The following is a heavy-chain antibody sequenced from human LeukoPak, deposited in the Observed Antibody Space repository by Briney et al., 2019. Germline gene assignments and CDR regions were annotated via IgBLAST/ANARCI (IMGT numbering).Heavy chain of an antibody. J-gene: IGHJ4*02. D-gene: IGHD2-2*01. Sequence: SETLSLTCAVYGGSFSGYYWSWIRQPPGKGLEWIGEINHSGSTNYNPSLESRVTISVDTSKNQFSLKLSSVTAADTAVYYCARHWVSPAAIGYWGQGTLVTVSS. CDR3: ARHWVSPAAIGY. CDR2: INHSGST. V-gene: IGHV4-34*01. CDR1: GGSFSGYY.